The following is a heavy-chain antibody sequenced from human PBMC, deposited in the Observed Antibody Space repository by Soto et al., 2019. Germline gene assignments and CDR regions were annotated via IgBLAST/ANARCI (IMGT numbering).Heavy chain of an antibody. D-gene: IGHD3-10*01. CDR3: ARDVRARTYVRAPMGAFDI. V-gene: IGHV1-18*01. J-gene: IGHJ3*02. Sequence: QVQLVQSGAEVKKPGASVKVSCKASGYTFTSYGISWVRQAPGQGLEWMGWISAYNGNTNYAQKLQGRVTMTTDTSTSTAYMELRILRSDDTAVYYCARDVRARTYVRAPMGAFDIWGQGTMVTVSS. CDR1: GYTFTSYG. CDR2: ISAYNGNT.